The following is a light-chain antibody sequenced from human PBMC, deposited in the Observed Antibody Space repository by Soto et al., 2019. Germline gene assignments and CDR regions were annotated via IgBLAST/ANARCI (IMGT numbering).Light chain of an antibody. V-gene: IGLV1-47*01. Sequence: QSVLTQPPSASGTPGQRVTISCSGSSSNVGSNFVYWYQQLPGTAPRLLIYRNNQRPSGVPDRFAASKSGTSASLAISGLRSEDEADYHCAAWDHSLSGPLFGGGTKLTVL. J-gene: IGLJ2*01. CDR3: AAWDHSLSGPL. CDR1: SSNVGSNF. CDR2: RNN.